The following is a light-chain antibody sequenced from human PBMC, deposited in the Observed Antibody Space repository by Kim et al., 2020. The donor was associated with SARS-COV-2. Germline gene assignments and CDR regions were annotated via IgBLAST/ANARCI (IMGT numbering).Light chain of an antibody. Sequence: RASIHCMSIQSAVHTRYNNNYFAWYQQTPGQPPKLLIYWASTRKSGVPDRFSGCGSGTDFTLTISSLQAKVVAVYFSHQYATFPYTFGQGTKLDIK. V-gene: IGKV4-1*01. CDR2: WAS. CDR3: HQYATFPYT. CDR1: QSAVHTRYNNNY. J-gene: IGKJ2*01.